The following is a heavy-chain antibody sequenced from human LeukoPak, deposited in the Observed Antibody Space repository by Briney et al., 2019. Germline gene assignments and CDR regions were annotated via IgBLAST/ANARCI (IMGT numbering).Heavy chain of an antibody. CDR3: AASGVAAGTLAAFDI. CDR1: GFTFTSSA. J-gene: IGHJ3*02. D-gene: IGHD6-13*01. V-gene: IGHV1-58*01. Sequence: ASVKVSCKASGFTFTSSAVQWVRQARGQRLEWIGWIVVGSGNTNYAQKFQERVTITRDMSTSTAYTELSSLRSEDTAVYYCAASGVAAGTLAAFDIWGQGTMVTVSS. CDR2: IVVGSGNT.